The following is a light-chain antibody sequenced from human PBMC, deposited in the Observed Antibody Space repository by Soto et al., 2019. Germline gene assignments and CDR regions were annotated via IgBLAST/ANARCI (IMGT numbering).Light chain of an antibody. Sequence: EIMMTQSPVTLSVSPGERATLSCRASQSVSSSYLAWYQQKPGQAPRLLIYDASNRATGIPARFSGSGSGTDFTLTISSLEPEDFAVYYCQQRSNWPPITFGQGTRLEIK. V-gene: IGKV3-11*01. CDR3: QQRSNWPPIT. CDR2: DAS. CDR1: QSVSSSY. J-gene: IGKJ5*01.